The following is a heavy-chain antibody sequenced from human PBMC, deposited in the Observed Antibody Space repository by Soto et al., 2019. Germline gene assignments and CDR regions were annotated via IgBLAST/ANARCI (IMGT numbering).Heavy chain of an antibody. D-gene: IGHD2-15*01. J-gene: IGHJ3*02. Sequence: QVQLQESGPGLVKPSQTLSLTCTVSGGSISSGGYYWSWIRQHPGKGLEWIGYIYYSGSTYYNPSLTSRVTISVDTSKNQFSLKLSSVTAADTAVYYCASPSVVVAARDAFDIWGQGTMVTVSS. CDR3: ASPSVVVAARDAFDI. CDR2: IYYSGST. V-gene: IGHV4-31*03. CDR1: GGSISSGGYY.